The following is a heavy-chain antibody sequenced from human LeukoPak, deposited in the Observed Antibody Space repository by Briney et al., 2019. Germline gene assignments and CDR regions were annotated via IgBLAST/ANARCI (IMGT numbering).Heavy chain of an antibody. V-gene: IGHV1-3*01. CDR1: GYTFSSYS. J-gene: IGHJ5*02. CDR3: ARDGMTWFAIVPALAVNWFDP. D-gene: IGHD2-2*01. CDR2: INAGKGNI. Sequence: GASVKVSCKASGYTFSSYSIHWVRQAPGQRLEWMGWINAGKGNIKYSQKFEGRVNFTRDTSANTAYMELSDLRSEDTAVYYCARDGMTWFAIVPALAVNWFDPWGQGTLVTVSS.